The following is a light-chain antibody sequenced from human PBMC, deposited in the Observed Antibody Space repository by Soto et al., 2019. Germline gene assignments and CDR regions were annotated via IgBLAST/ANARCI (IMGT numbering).Light chain of an antibody. CDR1: NYDVGAYNY. J-gene: IGLJ1*01. V-gene: IGLV2-8*01. CDR3: SSYAGTNHPYV. CDR2: EVS. Sequence: PRWAGGSHGQSSTMSCSGTNYDVGAYNYVSWYQQHPGKAPKLMISEVSKRPSGVPDRFSGSKSGNTASLTVSGLPAEDEADYYCSSYAGTNHPYVFGTGTKV.